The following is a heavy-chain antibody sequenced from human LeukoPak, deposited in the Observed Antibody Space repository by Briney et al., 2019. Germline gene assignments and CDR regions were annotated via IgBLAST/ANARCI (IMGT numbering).Heavy chain of an antibody. V-gene: IGHV4-59*08. Sequence: SETLSLTCTVSGGSINSYYWSWIRQAPGKGLEWIGYIYYTGGEINYNPSLKSRLTISVDTSKNQFSLMLTSVTAADTAVYYCARQPVGTTAFDIWAQGTVVTVSS. J-gene: IGHJ3*02. CDR2: IYYTGGEI. CDR1: GGSINSYY. D-gene: IGHD1/OR15-1a*01. CDR3: ARQPVGTTAFDI.